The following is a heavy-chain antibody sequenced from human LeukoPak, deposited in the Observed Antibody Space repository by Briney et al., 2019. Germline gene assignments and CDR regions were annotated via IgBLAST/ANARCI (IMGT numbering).Heavy chain of an antibody. CDR2: ISSSSSYI. J-gene: IGHJ3*02. D-gene: IGHD1-26*01. V-gene: IGHV3-21*01. Sequence: GGSLRLSCAASGFTFSSYSMNWVRQAPGKGLEWVSSISSSSSYIYYADSVKGRFTISRDNAKNSLYLQMNSLRAEDTAVYYCARDSGGYYVAFDIWGQGTMVTVSS. CDR3: ARDSGGYYVAFDI. CDR1: GFTFSSYS.